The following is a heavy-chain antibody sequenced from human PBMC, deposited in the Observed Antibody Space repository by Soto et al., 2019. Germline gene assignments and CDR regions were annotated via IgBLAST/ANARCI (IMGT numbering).Heavy chain of an antibody. V-gene: IGHV4-59*01. J-gene: IGHJ4*01. CDR3: ARGRFDYIWGSPAPYLDY. Sequence: PSETLSLTCTVSGDSISSYYWSWIRQPPGKGLEWIGYIYNSGSTNYNPSLKSRVTISVDTSKNQFSLKLSSVTAADTAVYYCARGRFDYIWGSPAPYLDYWGHGALVTVSS. CDR2: IYNSGST. CDR1: GDSISSYY. D-gene: IGHD3-16*01.